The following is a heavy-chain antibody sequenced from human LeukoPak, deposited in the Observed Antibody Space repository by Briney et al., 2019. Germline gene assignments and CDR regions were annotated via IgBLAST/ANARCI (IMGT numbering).Heavy chain of an antibody. J-gene: IGHJ4*02. V-gene: IGHV4-4*07. CDR2: IYTSGST. D-gene: IGHD3-22*01. Sequence: PSETLSLTCTVSGGSISDYYWNWIRQPAGKGLEWVGRIYTSGSTNYNPSLKSRVTMSVDTSKNQLSLKLTSVTAADTAVYYCATSWYDGSGYYPLGYWGQGTLLTVSS. CDR3: ATSWYDGSGYYPLGY. CDR1: GGSISDYY.